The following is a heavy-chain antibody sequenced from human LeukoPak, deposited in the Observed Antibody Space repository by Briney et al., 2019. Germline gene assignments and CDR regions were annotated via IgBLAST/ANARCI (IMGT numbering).Heavy chain of an antibody. CDR1: GFTFTYYT. D-gene: IGHD3-10*01. CDR2: ISGDSANM. CDR3: ARDFYGSGTSVY. J-gene: IGHJ4*02. Sequence: GGSLRLSCAASGFTFTYYTMNWVRQAPGKGLEWVSSISGDSANMYYADSVKGRFTISRDNAKNSLYLQMNSLRVEDTAVYYCARDFYGSGTSVYWGQGILVTVSS. V-gene: IGHV3-21*01.